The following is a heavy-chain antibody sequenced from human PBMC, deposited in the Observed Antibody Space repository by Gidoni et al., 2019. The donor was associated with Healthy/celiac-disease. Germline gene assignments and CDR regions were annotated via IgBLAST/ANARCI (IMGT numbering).Heavy chain of an antibody. D-gene: IGHD3-22*01. J-gene: IGHJ3*02. Sequence: QVQLVESGGGVVQPGRSLRLSCAASGFTFRSYGMHWVRQAPGKGLEWVAVISYDGSNKYYADSVKGRFTISRDNSKNTLYLQMNSLRAEDTAVYYCAKFDRPDAFDIWGQGTMVTVSS. CDR2: ISYDGSNK. V-gene: IGHV3-30*18. CDR1: GFTFRSYG. CDR3: AKFDRPDAFDI.